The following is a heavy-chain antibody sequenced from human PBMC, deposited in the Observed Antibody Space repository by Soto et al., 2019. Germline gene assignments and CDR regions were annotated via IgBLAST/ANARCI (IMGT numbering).Heavy chain of an antibody. CDR3: AREGGSSPFDY. CDR1: GGSVSSGSYY. D-gene: IGHD6-6*01. J-gene: IGHJ4*02. Sequence: PSETLSLTCTVSGGSVSSGSYYWSWIRQPPGKGLEWIGYIYYSGSTNYNPSLKSRVTISVDTSKNRFSLKLSSVTAADTAVYYCAREGGSSPFDYWGQGTLVTVSS. V-gene: IGHV4-61*01. CDR2: IYYSGST.